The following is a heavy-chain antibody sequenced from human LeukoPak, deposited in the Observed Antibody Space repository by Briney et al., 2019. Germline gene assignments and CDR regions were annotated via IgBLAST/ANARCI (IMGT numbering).Heavy chain of an antibody. V-gene: IGHV3-23*01. CDR1: GFTFRSFA. J-gene: IGHJ4*02. D-gene: IGHD3-22*01. CDR3: AKVLIANHYDSSGFYYFDY. Sequence: PGGSLRLSCAASGFTFRSFALSWVRQAPGKGLEWVSTISGDGATTYSADSVKGRFIISRDTSKKTLYLQMNSLRVEDTAVYYCAKVLIANHYDSSGFYYFDYWGQGTLVTVSS. CDR2: ISGDGATT.